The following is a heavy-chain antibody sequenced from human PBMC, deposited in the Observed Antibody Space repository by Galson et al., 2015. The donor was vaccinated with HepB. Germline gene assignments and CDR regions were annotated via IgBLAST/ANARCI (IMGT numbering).Heavy chain of an antibody. V-gene: IGHV5-10-1*01. D-gene: IGHD5-18*01. CDR3: ARNLYTYGFFNY. CDR2: IDPTDSST. J-gene: IGHJ4*02. Sequence: QSGAEVKKPGESLRISCKASGYSFTGYWIGWVRQMPGKGLEWMGTIDPTDSSTNYSPSFQGRVTISADKSISTAYLQRNSLRASDTAIYYCARNLYTYGFFNYWGQGSLVTVSS. CDR1: GYSFTGYW.